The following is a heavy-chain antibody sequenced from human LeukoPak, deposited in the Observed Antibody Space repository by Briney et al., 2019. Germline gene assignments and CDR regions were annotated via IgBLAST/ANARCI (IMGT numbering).Heavy chain of an antibody. J-gene: IGHJ5*02. D-gene: IGHD1-26*01. CDR3: ALTGYSGSYRPVSWFDP. Sequence: GESLKISCKGSGYSSTSYWIGWVRQLLGKGLEWMGIIYPGDSDTRYSPSFQGQVTISADKSISTAYLQWSSLKASDTAMYYCALTGYSGSYRPVSWFDPWGQGTLVTVSS. CDR2: IYPGDSDT. V-gene: IGHV5-51*01. CDR1: GYSSTSYW.